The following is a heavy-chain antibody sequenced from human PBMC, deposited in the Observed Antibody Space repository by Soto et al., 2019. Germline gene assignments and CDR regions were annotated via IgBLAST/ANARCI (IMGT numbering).Heavy chain of an antibody. J-gene: IGHJ6*02. V-gene: IGHV3-23*01. D-gene: IGHD3-9*01. CDR1: GFTFSSYA. Sequence: VRLSCAASGFTFSSYAMRWDRQASRKGLEWISAISGSGGSTYYADSVKGRFTISRDNSKNTLYLQMNSLRAEDTAVYYCAKAHLLYFFLLLPDYRYRNDVWSQRTTVTVSS. CDR3: AKAHLLYFFLLLPDYRYRNDV. CDR2: ISGSGGST.